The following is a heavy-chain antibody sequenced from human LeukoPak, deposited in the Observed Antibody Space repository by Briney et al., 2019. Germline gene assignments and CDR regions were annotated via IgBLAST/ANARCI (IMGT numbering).Heavy chain of an antibody. J-gene: IGHJ6*04. CDR1: GGSISSGGYY. D-gene: IGHD3-10*01. V-gene: IGHV4-31*03. CDR3: ARDSDYYGSGSYSNYYCYGMDV. CDR2: IYYSGST. Sequence: SETLSLTCTVSGGSISSGGYYWSWIRQHPGKGLEWIGYIYYSGSTYYNPSLKSRVTISVDTSKNQFSLKLSSVTAADTAVYYCARDSDYYGSGSYSNYYCYGMDVWGKGTTVTVSS.